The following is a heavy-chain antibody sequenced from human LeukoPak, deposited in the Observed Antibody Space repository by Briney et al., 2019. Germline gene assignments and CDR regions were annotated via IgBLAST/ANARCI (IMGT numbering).Heavy chain of an antibody. J-gene: IGHJ3*02. D-gene: IGHD1-26*01. CDR1: GFTFNNYD. CDR2: IWFDGSNK. CDR3: ARDGIVGGLDAFDI. Sequence: GALRLSCAASGFTFNNYDMHWVRQAPGKGLEWVALIWFDGSNKDYADSVKGRFTISRDNSENTLYLQMNTLRVEDTAVYYCARDGIVGGLDAFDIWGQGTMVAVSS. V-gene: IGHV3-33*01.